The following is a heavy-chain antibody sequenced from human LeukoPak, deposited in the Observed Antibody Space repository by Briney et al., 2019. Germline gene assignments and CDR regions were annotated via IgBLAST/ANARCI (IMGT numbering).Heavy chain of an antibody. CDR1: GYTFTGYY. V-gene: IGHV1-2*02. CDR2: INPNSGGT. CDR3: ATSRGYCSSTSCRDDYYFDY. Sequence: ASVKVSCKASGYTFTGYYMHWVRQAPGQGLEWMGWINPNSGGTNYAQKFQGRVTMTRDTSISTAYMERSRLRSDGTAVYYCATSRGYCSSTSCRDDYYFDYWGQGTLVTVSS. D-gene: IGHD2-2*01. J-gene: IGHJ4*02.